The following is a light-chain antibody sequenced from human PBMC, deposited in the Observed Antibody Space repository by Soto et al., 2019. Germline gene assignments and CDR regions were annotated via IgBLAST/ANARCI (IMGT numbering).Light chain of an antibody. CDR3: SSYGSIDSVV. CDR2: EVS. J-gene: IGLJ2*01. CDR1: SSDVGGYDY. V-gene: IGLV2-8*01. Sequence: QSALTEPASASGSPGQSITISCTGTSSDVGGYDYVSWYQQHPGKAPKLMIYEVSQRPSGVPDRFSGSKSGNTASLTVSGLQAEDDADYYCSSYGSIDSVVFGGGTKVTVL.